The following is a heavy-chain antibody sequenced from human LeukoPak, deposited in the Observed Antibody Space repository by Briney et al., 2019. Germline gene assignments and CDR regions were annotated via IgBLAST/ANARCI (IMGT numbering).Heavy chain of an antibody. D-gene: IGHD3-10*01. CDR1: GFTFSSYA. CDR2: ISGGGGST. J-gene: IGHJ4*02. V-gene: IGHV3-23*01. CDR3: AKPRGSGSSYNGGFDY. Sequence: PGGSLRLSCAPSGFTFSSYAMSWARQAPGKGLEWVSFISGGGGSTYYADSVKGRFTISRDNSKNTLYLQMNILRAEDTAVYYCAKPRGSGSSYNGGFDYWGQGTLVTVSS.